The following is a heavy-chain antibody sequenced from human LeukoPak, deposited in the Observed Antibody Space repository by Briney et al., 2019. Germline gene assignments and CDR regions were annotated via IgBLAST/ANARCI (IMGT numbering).Heavy chain of an antibody. CDR1: GFTFSSYG. V-gene: IGHV3-33*01. D-gene: IGHD3-22*01. J-gene: IGHJ4*02. CDR2: IWYDGSNK. Sequence: GGSLRLSCAASGFTFSSYGMHWVRQAPGKGLEWVAVIWYDGSNKYYADSVKGRFTISRDNSKNTLYLQMNSLRAEDTAVYYYARAVQITMIVVAPLDYWGQGTLVTVSS. CDR3: ARAVQITMIVVAPLDY.